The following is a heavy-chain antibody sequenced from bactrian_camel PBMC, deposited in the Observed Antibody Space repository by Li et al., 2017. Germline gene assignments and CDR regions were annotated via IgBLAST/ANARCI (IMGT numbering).Heavy chain of an antibody. D-gene: IGHD2*01. J-gene: IGHJ4*01. V-gene: IGHV3S66*01. CDR3: EADRRPPKYCSGAPERFPY. Sequence: VQLVESGGGSVQAGGSLTLSCSVSGVNYDDYCLGWFRQAPGNDREGVGAIYTTGESAYYADSVKGRFTIVRDIHHNTLNLQMNDLRPEDTAMYYCEADRRPPKYCSGAPERFPYRGQGTQVTVS. CDR2: IYTTGESA. CDR1: GVNYDDYC.